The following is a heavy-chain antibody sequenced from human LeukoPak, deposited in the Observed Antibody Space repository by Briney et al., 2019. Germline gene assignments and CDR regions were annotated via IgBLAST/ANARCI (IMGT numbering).Heavy chain of an antibody. CDR1: GGSISSSSYY. V-gene: IGHV4-39*01. D-gene: IGHD2-2*01. CDR3: ARGTGYCSSTSCPPDSYYYYGMDV. Sequence: PSETLSLTCTVSGGSISSSSYYWGWIRQPPGKGLEWIGSIYYSGSTYYNPSLKSRVTISVDTSKNQFSLKLSSVTAADTAVYYCARGTGYCSSTSCPPDSYYYYGMDVWGQGTTVTVSS. CDR2: IYYSGST. J-gene: IGHJ6*02.